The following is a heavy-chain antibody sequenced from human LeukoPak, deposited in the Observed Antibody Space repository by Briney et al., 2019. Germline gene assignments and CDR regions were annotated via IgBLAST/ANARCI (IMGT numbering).Heavy chain of an antibody. D-gene: IGHD3-22*01. J-gene: IGHJ4*02. CDR1: GYTFTSYD. Sequence: ASVKVSRKASGYTFTSYDINWVRQATGQGLEWMGWMNPNSGNTGYAQKLQGRVAMTTDTSTSTAYMELRSLRSDDTAVYYCARALTPYYDSSGSPSGYWGQGTLVTVSS. V-gene: IGHV1-8*02. CDR3: ARALTPYYDSSGSPSGY. CDR2: MNPNSGNT.